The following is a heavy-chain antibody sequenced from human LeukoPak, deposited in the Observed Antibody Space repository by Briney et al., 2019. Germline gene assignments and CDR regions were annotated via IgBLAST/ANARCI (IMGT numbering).Heavy chain of an antibody. CDR3: ARDGTPFDF. Sequence: GGSLRLSCAASGFTFTSYWMSWVRQAPGKGLEWVANTKQDGSEKYYVDSVKGRFTISRDNAKKSLFLQMNSLRADDTAVYYCARDGTPFDFWGQGTLVTVSS. CDR2: TKQDGSEK. V-gene: IGHV3-7*01. J-gene: IGHJ4*02. CDR1: GFTFTSYW.